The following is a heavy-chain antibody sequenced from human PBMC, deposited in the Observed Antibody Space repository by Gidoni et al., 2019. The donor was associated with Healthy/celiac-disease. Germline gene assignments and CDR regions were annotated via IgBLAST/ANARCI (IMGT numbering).Heavy chain of an antibody. D-gene: IGHD1-1*01. Sequence: VISYDGSNKYYADSVKGRFTISRDNSKNTLYLQMNSLRAEDTAVYYCARRERPIAGAFDIWGQGTMVTVSS. J-gene: IGHJ3*02. V-gene: IGHV3-30-3*01. CDR2: ISYDGSNK. CDR3: ARRERPIAGAFDI.